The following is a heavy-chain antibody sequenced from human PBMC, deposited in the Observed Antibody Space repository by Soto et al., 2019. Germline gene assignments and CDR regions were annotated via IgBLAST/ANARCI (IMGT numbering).Heavy chain of an antibody. CDR3: ATLPPRIVVVVLPIPS. CDR1: GGSISSTNW. J-gene: IGHJ4*02. V-gene: IGHV4-4*02. D-gene: IGHD2-15*01. Sequence: QVQLQQSGPRLARPSGTLSLTCVVSGGSISSTNWWTWVRQTPRKGLEWIGEVYNTGSTKYNPSPKTPVSISLDKSTRHFYLNLKSVTAADTAVYYCATLPPRIVVVVLPIPSWGQGTLVTVSS. CDR2: VYNTGST.